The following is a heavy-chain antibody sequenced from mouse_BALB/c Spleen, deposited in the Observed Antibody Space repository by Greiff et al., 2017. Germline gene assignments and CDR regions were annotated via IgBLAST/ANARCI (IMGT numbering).Heavy chain of an antibody. J-gene: IGHJ4*01. V-gene: IGHV5-9-4*01. Sequence: EVKLVESGGGLVKPGGSLKLSCAASGFTFSSYAMSWVRQSPEKRLEWVAEISSGGSYTYYPDTVTGRFTISRDNAKNTLYLEMSSLRSEDTAMYYCARDDYYGNYGDAMDYWGQGTSVTVSS. CDR3: ARDDYYGNYGDAMDY. CDR2: ISSGGSYT. D-gene: IGHD2-1*01. CDR1: GFTFSSYA.